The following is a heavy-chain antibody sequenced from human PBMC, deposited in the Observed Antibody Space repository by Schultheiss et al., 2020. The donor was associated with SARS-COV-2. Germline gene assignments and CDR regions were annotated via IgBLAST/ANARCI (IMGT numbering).Heavy chain of an antibody. D-gene: IGHD4-17*01. V-gene: IGHV3-66*01. Sequence: GESLKISCAASGFTFSSYAMNWVRQPPGKGLEWVSVIYSGGTTYYADSVKGRFTISRDNSKNTVYLQMNSLRAEDTAVYYCARDRTRTTVTPDAFDIWGQGTMVTVSS. CDR2: IYSGGTT. CDR1: GFTFSSYA. J-gene: IGHJ3*02. CDR3: ARDRTRTTVTPDAFDI.